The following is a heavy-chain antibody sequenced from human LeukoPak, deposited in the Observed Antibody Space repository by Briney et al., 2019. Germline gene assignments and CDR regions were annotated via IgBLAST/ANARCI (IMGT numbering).Heavy chain of an antibody. V-gene: IGHV1-2*06. Sequence: ASVKVSCKASGYPFTVYSMNWVRQAPGQGLEWMGRINVNSGGTKYTEKFQGRVTMTRDTSISTAYMELSRLRSDDTAVYYCARDWWGNDTLTGDNWLDPWGQGTLVTVSS. J-gene: IGHJ5*02. D-gene: IGHD3-9*01. CDR1: GYPFTVYS. CDR3: ARDWWGNDTLTGDNWLDP. CDR2: INVNSGGT.